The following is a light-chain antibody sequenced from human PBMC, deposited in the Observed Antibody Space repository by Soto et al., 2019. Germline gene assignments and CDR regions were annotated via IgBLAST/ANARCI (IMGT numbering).Light chain of an antibody. Sequence: QSVLTQPPSASGSPGQSVTISCTGTSSDVGAYNYVSWYQQHPGKVPKLMMYEVSKRPSGVPDRFSGSKSGNTASLTVSGLQAGDVADYYCSSAGGSNNVGVFGAGTKLTVL. J-gene: IGLJ1*01. CDR1: SSDVGAYNY. V-gene: IGLV2-8*01. CDR3: SSAGGSNNVGV. CDR2: EVS.